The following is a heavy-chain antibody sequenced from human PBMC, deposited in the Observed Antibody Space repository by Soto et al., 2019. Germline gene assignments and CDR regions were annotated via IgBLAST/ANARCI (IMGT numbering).Heavy chain of an antibody. Sequence: SETLSLTCTVSGASVKSSNYFWGWIRQPPGKGLEFVGSVHSSGGTYYNPSLKSRATVSVDTSKNQFSLRLKSVTGTDTAVYYCGRLAEAATGHTDFDVWGQGTRVTV. V-gene: IGHV4-39*01. CDR2: VHSSGGT. D-gene: IGHD2-15*01. CDR1: GASVKSSNYF. J-gene: IGHJ4*02. CDR3: GRLAEAATGHTDFDV.